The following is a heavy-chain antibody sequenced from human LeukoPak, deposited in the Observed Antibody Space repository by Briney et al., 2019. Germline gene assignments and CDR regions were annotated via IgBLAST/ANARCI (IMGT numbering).Heavy chain of an antibody. Sequence: PSETPSLTCAVYGGSFSGYYWSWIRQPPGKGLEWIGEINHSGSTNYNPSLKSRVSISVDSSKNQFSLKVSSVTAADTAVYYCARGSDTAAGLYWGQGTLVTVPS. CDR1: GGSFSGYY. CDR3: ARGSDTAAGLY. J-gene: IGHJ4*02. D-gene: IGHD6-13*01. CDR2: INHSGST. V-gene: IGHV4-34*01.